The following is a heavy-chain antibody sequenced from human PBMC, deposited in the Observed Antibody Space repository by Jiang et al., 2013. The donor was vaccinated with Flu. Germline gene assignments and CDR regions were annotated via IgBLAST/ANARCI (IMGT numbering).Heavy chain of an antibody. CDR2: ISGGNGNT. CDR3: ASSPENSGFYYIPFDY. Sequence: GAEVKKPGASVKVSCKVSGYNFSGEALHWVRQAPGQTLEWLGWISGGNGNTKYSQSLQGRVTITRDTSASIGYMELRSLRSEDTALYYCASSPENSGFYYIPFDYWGQGTLVT. V-gene: IGHV1-3*01. D-gene: IGHD3-22*01. J-gene: IGHJ4*02. CDR1: GYNFSGEA.